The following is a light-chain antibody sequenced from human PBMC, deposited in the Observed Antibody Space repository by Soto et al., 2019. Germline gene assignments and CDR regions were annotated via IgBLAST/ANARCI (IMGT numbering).Light chain of an antibody. Sequence: QSVLTQPPYASGPPGQSVTISCRATTSDDGGYNYVSWYQQHPGKAPKLMIYEVSKRPSGVPDRFSGSKSGNTASLTVSGLQAEDEADYYCSSYAGSNNYVFGTGTKVTVL. CDR3: SSYAGSNNYV. J-gene: IGLJ1*01. CDR1: TSDDGGYNY. CDR2: EVS. V-gene: IGLV2-8*01.